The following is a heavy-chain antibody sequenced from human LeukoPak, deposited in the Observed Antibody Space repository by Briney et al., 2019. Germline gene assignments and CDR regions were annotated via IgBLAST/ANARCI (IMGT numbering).Heavy chain of an antibody. Sequence: GGSLRLSCAASGFTFSRYAMTWVRQPPGKGLEWVSTISSGDVTTYYADSVQGRFTISRDNSKNILYLQMNSLRAEDTAVYYCAKGGSSLYFFDYWGQGTLVTVSS. D-gene: IGHD1-26*01. V-gene: IGHV3-23*01. J-gene: IGHJ4*02. CDR2: ISSGDVTT. CDR1: GFTFSRYA. CDR3: AKGGSSLYFFDY.